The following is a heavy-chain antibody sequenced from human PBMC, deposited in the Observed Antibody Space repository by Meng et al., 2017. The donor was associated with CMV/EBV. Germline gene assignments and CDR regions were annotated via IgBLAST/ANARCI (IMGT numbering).Heavy chain of an antibody. D-gene: IGHD6-19*01. CDR2: INHSGST. V-gene: IGHV4-34*01. CDR3: ARGEQWLARIFDY. CDR1: GGSFSGYY. J-gene: IGHJ4*02. Sequence: GSLRLSCAVYGGSFSGYYWSWIRQPPGQGLEWIGEINHSGSTNYNPSLKSRVTISVDTSKNQFSLKLSSVTAADTAVYYCARGEQWLARIFDYWGQGTLVTVSS.